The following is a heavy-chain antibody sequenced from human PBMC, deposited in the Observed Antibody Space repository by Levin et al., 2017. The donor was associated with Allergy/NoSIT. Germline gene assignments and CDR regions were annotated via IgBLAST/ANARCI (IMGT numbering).Heavy chain of an antibody. CDR3: VKGGGYSYGYVAY. D-gene: IGHD5-18*01. CDR2: IHGSGVTT. Sequence: GESLKISCAASGFTFGSYAMSWVRQAPGQGLEWVSVIHGSGVTTYYADSVKGRFTISRDNAKNMVYLQMNSLRAEDTAVYYCVKGGGYSYGYVAYWAQGTLVTVSS. J-gene: IGHJ4*02. V-gene: IGHV3-23*01. CDR1: GFTFGSYA.